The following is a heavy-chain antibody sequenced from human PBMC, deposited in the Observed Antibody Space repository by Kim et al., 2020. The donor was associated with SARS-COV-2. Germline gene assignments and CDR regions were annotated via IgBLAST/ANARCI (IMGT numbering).Heavy chain of an antibody. CDR3: ARSPIAAAPLFDY. Sequence: GGSLRLSCAASGFTVSSNYMSWVRQAPGKGLEWVSVIYSGGSTYYADSVKGRFTISRDNSKNTLYLQMNSLRAEDTAVYYCARSPIAAAPLFDYWGQGTLVTVSS. J-gene: IGHJ4*02. D-gene: IGHD6-13*01. V-gene: IGHV3-53*01. CDR1: GFTVSSNY. CDR2: IYSGGST.